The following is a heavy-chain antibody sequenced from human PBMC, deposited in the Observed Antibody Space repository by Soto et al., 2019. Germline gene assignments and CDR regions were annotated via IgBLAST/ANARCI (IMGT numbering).Heavy chain of an antibody. Sequence: GGSLRLSCAASGFIFNNYVMHWVRQSPGRGLEWVAVIWYDGTNKHCADSVKGRFSISRDNSNNTVYLHMNSLGAEDTAVYYCARGGPSRNYDNYYFYGMDVWGQGTTVTVSS. CDR1: GFIFNNYV. CDR3: ARGGPSRNYDNYYFYGMDV. D-gene: IGHD1-7*01. J-gene: IGHJ6*02. V-gene: IGHV3-33*01. CDR2: IWYDGTNK.